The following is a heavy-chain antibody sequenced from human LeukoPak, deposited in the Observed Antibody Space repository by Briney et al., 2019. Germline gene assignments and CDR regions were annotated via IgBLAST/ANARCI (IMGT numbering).Heavy chain of an antibody. J-gene: IGHJ4*02. CDR3: AKWSGTYYGYFDY. CDR2: ISSSSSYI. Sequence: PGGSLRLSCAASGSTFSSYSMNWVRQAPGKGLEWVSSISSSSSYIYYADSVKGRFTISRDNAKNSLYLQMNSLRAEDTAVYYCAKWSGTYYGYFDYWGQGTLVTVSS. D-gene: IGHD1-26*01. V-gene: IGHV3-21*04. CDR1: GSTFSSYS.